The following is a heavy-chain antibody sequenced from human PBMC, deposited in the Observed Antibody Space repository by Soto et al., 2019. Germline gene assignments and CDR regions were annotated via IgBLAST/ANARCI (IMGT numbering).Heavy chain of an antibody. CDR1: GYSFTSSW. J-gene: IGHJ4*02. CDR2: VYPGDSET. CDR3: ARGPRYTSSPFDS. Sequence: GESLKISCKGTGYSFTSSWIGWVRQMPGKGLEWMGIVYPGDSETRYSPAFKGQVTISADKSISTAYLQLLTLQASDTAMYYCARGPRYTSSPFDSWGQGTLVTVSS. V-gene: IGHV5-51*01. D-gene: IGHD6-19*01.